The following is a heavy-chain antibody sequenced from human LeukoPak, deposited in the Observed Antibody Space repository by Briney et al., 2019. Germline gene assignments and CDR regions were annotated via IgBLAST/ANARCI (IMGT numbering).Heavy chain of an antibody. CDR2: IKEDGSDK. CDR3: GREVPGGTTSLDC. CDR1: GFTFSNYW. J-gene: IGHJ4*02. Sequence: GGSLRLSCAASGFTFSNYWMSWVRQAPGKGLEWVANIKEDGSDKNYVDSVRGRFTISRDNAKNALYLQMNSLRAEDTAVYYCGREVPGGTTSLDCWGQGTVVTVSS. D-gene: IGHD1-7*01. V-gene: IGHV3-7*04.